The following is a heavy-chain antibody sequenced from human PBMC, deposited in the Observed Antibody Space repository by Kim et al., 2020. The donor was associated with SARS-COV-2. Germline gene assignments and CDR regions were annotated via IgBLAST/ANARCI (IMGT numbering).Heavy chain of an antibody. CDR1: GFTFSSYS. D-gene: IGHD2-15*01. Sequence: GGSLRLSCAASGFTFSSYSMNWVRQAPGKGLEWVSYISSSSSTIYYADSVKGRFTISRDNAKNSLYLQMNSLRDEDTAVYYCARDYPRGPVVVAATRDGRAYNWFDPWGQGTLVTVSS. J-gene: IGHJ5*02. V-gene: IGHV3-48*02. CDR2: ISSSSSTI. CDR3: ARDYPRGPVVVAATRDGRAYNWFDP.